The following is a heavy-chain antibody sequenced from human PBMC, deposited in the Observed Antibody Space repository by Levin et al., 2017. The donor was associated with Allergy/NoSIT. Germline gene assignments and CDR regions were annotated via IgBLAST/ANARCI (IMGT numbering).Heavy chain of an antibody. D-gene: IGHD5-12*01. V-gene: IGHV4-61*02. CDR1: GDSISRGFYY. Sequence: SCSASGDSISRGFYYWSWLRHPAGEGLEWIGRIYVTGSTTYSPYLKSRVTISLDRSKDQVALKINSVTAADTAVYYCARDLEGFSGYKPYYYMDVWGKGTTVTVSS. J-gene: IGHJ6*03. CDR3: ARDLEGFSGYKPYYYMDV. CDR2: IYVTGST.